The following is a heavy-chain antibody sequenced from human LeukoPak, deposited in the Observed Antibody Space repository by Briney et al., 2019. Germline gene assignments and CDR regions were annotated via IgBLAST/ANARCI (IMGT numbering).Heavy chain of an antibody. CDR2: ISGSGGST. D-gene: IGHD3-22*01. V-gene: IGHV3-23*01. Sequence: GGSLRLSCAASGFTFSSYAMSWVPQAPGKGLEWVSAISGSGGSTYYADSVKGRFTISRDNSKNTLYLQMNSLRAEDTAVYYCAKATYYYDSSGPRSAFDIWGQGTMVTVSS. CDR1: GFTFSSYA. CDR3: AKATYYYDSSGPRSAFDI. J-gene: IGHJ3*02.